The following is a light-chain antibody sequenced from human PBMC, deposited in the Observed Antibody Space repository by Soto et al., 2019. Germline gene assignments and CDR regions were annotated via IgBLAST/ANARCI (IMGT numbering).Light chain of an antibody. CDR3: QQRSNWPPIT. Sequence: EIVLTQSACTLSLSPGERATLSCGASQSVSSYLAWYQRKPGQAPRLLIYDASNRATGIPARFSGSGSGTDFTPTISSLEPEDFAVYYCQQRSNWPPITFGQGTRLEIK. J-gene: IGKJ5*01. CDR1: QSVSSY. CDR2: DAS. V-gene: IGKV3-11*01.